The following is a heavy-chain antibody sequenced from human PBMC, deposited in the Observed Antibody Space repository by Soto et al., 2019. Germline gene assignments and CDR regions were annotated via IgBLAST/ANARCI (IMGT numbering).Heavy chain of an antibody. J-gene: IGHJ6*02. CDR2: IYPSGTT. Sequence: QVQLQESGPGLVKPSETLSLTCTVSGGSISSYYWSWIRQPAGKGLEWIGRIYPSGTTNYNPSLKSRLTMSVATSKNQFSLSLRSVTAADTAVYFCARDDYGSAGMDVWGQGNTVTVSS. D-gene: IGHD3-10*01. V-gene: IGHV4-4*07. CDR1: GGSISSYY. CDR3: ARDDYGSAGMDV.